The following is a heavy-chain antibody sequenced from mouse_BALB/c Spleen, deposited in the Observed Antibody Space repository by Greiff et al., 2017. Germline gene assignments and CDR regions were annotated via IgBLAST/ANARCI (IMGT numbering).Heavy chain of an antibody. Sequence: EVQLVESGGGLVKPGGSLKLSCAASGFTFSDYYMYWVRQTPEKRLEWVATISDGGSYTYYPDSVKGRFTISRDNAKNNLYLQMSSLKSEDTAMYYCARGEAGNPYYYAMDYWGQGTSVTVAS. J-gene: IGHJ4*01. CDR1: GFTFSDYY. V-gene: IGHV5-4*02. D-gene: IGHD2-1*01. CDR3: ARGEAGNPYYYAMDY. CDR2: ISDGGSYT.